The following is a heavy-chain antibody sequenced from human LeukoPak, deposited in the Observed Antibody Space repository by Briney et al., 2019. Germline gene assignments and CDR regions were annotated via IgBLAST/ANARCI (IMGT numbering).Heavy chain of an antibody. CDR3: AREGRNYGSGTLDY. CDR2: IYTSGST. J-gene: IGHJ4*02. CDR1: GGSISSGSYY. D-gene: IGHD3-10*01. V-gene: IGHV4-61*02. Sequence: SQTLSLTCTVSGGSISSGSYYWSWIRQPAGKGLEWIGRIYTSGSTNYNPSLKSRVTISVDTSKNQFSLKLSSVTAADTAVYYCAREGRNYGSGTLDYWGQGTLVTVSS.